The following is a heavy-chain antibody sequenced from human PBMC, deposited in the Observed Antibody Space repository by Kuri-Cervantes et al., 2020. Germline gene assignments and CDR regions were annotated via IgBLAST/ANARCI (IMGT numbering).Heavy chain of an antibody. CDR2: ISYDGSNK. J-gene: IGHJ3*02. V-gene: IGHV3-30*03. Sequence: GGSLRLSCAASGFTFNSYGMHWVRQAPGKGLEWVAVISYDGSNKYYADSVKGRFTISRDNSKNTLYLQMNSLRAEDTAVYYCARVSSGWWLSYDAFDIWGQGTMVTVSS. D-gene: IGHD6-19*01. CDR1: GFTFNSYG. CDR3: ARVSSGWWLSYDAFDI.